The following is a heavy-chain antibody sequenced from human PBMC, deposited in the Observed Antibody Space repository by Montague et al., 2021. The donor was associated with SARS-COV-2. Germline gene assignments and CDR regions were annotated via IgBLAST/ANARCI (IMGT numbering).Heavy chain of an antibody. CDR3: ARDTGSAQAGFDA. J-gene: IGHJ4*02. D-gene: IGHD4-17*01. CDR1: GDSVWSNTAA. Sequence: CAISGDSVWSNTAAWNWIRQSPSGGLEWLGRTNHRSKWTSDYATSVEGRISIDPDTSKNQFFLHLRSVTPEDTGVYYCARDTGSAQAGFDAWGQGTLATVSS. CDR2: TNHRSKWTS. V-gene: IGHV6-1*01.